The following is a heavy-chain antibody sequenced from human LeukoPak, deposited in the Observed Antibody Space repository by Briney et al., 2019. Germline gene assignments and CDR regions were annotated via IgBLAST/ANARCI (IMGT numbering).Heavy chain of an antibody. D-gene: IGHD2-2*01. CDR1: GFTFSSYD. Sequence: GGSLRLSCAASGFTFSSYDMHWVRQGTGKGLEWVSVIGTAGDTNYPGSVKGRFTISRENAKNSLYLQMNSLRAGDTAVYYCARGSSAHWYFDLWGRGTLVTVSS. CDR3: ARGSSAHWYFDL. V-gene: IGHV3-13*01. CDR2: IGTAGDT. J-gene: IGHJ2*01.